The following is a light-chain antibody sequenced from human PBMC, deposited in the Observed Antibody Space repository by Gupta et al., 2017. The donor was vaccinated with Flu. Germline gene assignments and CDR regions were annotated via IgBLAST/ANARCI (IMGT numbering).Light chain of an antibody. CDR3: SQALHTPMT. V-gene: IGKV2-28*01. CDR1: QSLLHINGYNY. CDR2: LAS. J-gene: IGKJ1*01. Sequence: ETVMTQSPLALSVSPGEAASISCRSSQSLLHINGYNYLDWYLQRPGQPPQLLIYLASNRASGVRDRFSGSGSGTTFTLKIIRVEAEDVGIYYCSQALHTPMTFGQGTRLEIK.